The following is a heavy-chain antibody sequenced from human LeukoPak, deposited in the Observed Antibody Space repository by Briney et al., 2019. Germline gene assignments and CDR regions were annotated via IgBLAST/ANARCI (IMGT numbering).Heavy chain of an antibody. J-gene: IGHJ4*02. CDR1: GFTVSNNY. D-gene: IGHD6-19*01. CDR2: IYSGGST. CDR3: TYSSGWSAYFDY. V-gene: IGHV3-66*01. Sequence: GGSLRLSCAASGFTVSNNYMNWVRQAPGKGLEWVSVIYSGGSTYYADSVKGRFTISRDNSKNTLYLQMNSLRAEDTAVYYCTYSSGWSAYFDYWGQGTLVTVSS.